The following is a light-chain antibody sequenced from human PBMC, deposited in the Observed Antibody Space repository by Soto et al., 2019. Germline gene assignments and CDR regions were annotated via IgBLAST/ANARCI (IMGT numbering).Light chain of an antibody. Sequence: EIVLTQSPGTLSLSPGERATLSCRASQSVSSTYLIWYQQKPGQAPRLLIYGASSRATGVPDRFSGGGSGTEFTLTISRLEPEDFAVYYCQHFVTAITWTVGQGTKVDSK. J-gene: IGKJ1*01. V-gene: IGKV3-20*01. CDR2: GAS. CDR3: QHFVTAITWT. CDR1: QSVSSTY.